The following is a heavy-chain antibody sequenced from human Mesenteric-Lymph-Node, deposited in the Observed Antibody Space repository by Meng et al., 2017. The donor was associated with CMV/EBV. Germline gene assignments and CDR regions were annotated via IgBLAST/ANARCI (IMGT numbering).Heavy chain of an antibody. J-gene: IGHJ4*02. V-gene: IGHV4-39*01. CDR2: IYYSGST. Sequence: SETLSLTCTVSGGSISSSSYYWGWIRQPPGKGLEWIGSIYYSGSTYYNPSLKSRVTISVDTSKNQFSLKLSSVTAADTAVYYCARHIRYGEYGSYYFDYWGQGTLVTVSS. CDR1: GGSISSSSYY. CDR3: ARHIRYGEYGSYYFDY. D-gene: IGHD1-26*01.